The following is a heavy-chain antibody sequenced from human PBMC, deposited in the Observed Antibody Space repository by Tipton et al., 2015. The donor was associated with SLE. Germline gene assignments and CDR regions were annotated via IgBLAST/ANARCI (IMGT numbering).Heavy chain of an antibody. CDR2: ISAYKGNT. CDR1: GYTFTSYG. V-gene: IGHV1-18*04. J-gene: IGHJ4*02. Sequence: QVQLVQSGAEVRKPGASVKVSCKASGYTFTSYGISWVRQAPGQGLEWMGWISAYKGNTNYAQKLQGRVTMTTDTSTRTAYMELRSLRSDDTAVYYCARGELYSSSWYPPDHWGQGTLVTVSS. CDR3: ARGELYSSSWYPPDH. D-gene: IGHD6-13*01.